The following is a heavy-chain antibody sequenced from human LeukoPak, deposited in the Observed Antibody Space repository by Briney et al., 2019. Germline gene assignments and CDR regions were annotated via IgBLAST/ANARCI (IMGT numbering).Heavy chain of an antibody. D-gene: IGHD4-17*01. Sequence: SETLSLTCTVSGGSISNGGYYWSWIRQHPGKGLEWIGYIYYSGSTYYNPSLKSRVTISVDTSKNQFSLKLSSVTAADTAVYYCARVSIYYGEFDYWGQGTLVTVSS. CDR3: ARVSIYYGEFDY. V-gene: IGHV4-31*03. CDR2: IYYSGST. J-gene: IGHJ4*02. CDR1: GGSISNGGYY.